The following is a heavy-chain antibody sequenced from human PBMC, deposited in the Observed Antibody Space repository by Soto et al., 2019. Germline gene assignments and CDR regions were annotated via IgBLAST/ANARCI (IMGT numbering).Heavy chain of an antibody. D-gene: IGHD6-19*01. CDR1: GFTFSSYG. Sequence: GGSLRLSCAASGFTFSSYGMHWVRQAPGKGLEWVAVISYDGSNKYYADSVKGRFTISRDNSKNTLYLQMNSLRAEDTAVYHCAKGLSSGWVDNWGQGTLVTVSS. V-gene: IGHV3-30*18. CDR2: ISYDGSNK. J-gene: IGHJ4*02. CDR3: AKGLSSGWVDN.